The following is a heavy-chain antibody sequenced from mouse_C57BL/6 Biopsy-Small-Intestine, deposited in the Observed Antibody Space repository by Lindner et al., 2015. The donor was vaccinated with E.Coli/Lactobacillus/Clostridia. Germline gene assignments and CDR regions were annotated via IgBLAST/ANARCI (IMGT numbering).Heavy chain of an antibody. J-gene: IGHJ2*01. D-gene: IGHD6-2*01. V-gene: IGHV1-42*01. CDR1: GHSFTGYY. CDR2: INPSTGGA. CDR3: ARREVYYFDY. Sequence: VQLQESGPELVKSGASVKISCKASGHSFTGYYMNWVKQSPEKSLEWIGEINPSTGGATYNQKFGAKVTLTVDRSSSTFYLQFKSLTSDDSAVYYCARREVYYFDYWGQGTTLTVSS.